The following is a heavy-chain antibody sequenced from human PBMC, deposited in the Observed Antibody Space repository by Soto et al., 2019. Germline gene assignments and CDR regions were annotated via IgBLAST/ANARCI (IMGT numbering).Heavy chain of an antibody. J-gene: IGHJ4*02. V-gene: IGHV4-59*01. D-gene: IGHD3-16*01. CDR1: GGSISSYY. CDR2: IYYSGST. CDR3: AKQAPNTLGCDN. Sequence: QVQLQESGPGLVKPSETLSLTCTVSGGSISSYYWSWIRQPPGKGLEWIGYIYYSGSTNYNPSLKSRVTISVDTSKNQFSLKLSSVTAADTAVYYCAKQAPNTLGCDNWGQGTLVTVSS.